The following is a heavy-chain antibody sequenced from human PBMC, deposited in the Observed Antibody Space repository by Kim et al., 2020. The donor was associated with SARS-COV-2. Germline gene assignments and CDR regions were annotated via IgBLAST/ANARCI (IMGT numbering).Heavy chain of an antibody. J-gene: IGHJ1*01. Sequence: GGSLRLSCAASGFTFSSYAMSWVRQAPGKGLEWVSAISGSGGSTYYADSVKGRFTISRDNSKNTLYLQMNSLRAEDTAVYYCAKLRPYCSSTSCYERGDFEHWGQGTLVTVSS. CDR1: GFTFSSYA. CDR3: AKLRPYCSSTSCYERGDFEH. V-gene: IGHV3-23*01. D-gene: IGHD2-2*01. CDR2: ISGSGGST.